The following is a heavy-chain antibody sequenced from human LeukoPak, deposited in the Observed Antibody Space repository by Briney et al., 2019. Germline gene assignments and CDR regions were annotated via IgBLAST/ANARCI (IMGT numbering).Heavy chain of an antibody. CDR1: GGSFSGYY. CDR3: ARGGRRMITVGGLFDGMDV. CDR2: INHSGST. Sequence: SETLSLTCAVYGGSFSGYYWSWIRQPPGKGLEWIGEINHSGSTNYNPSLKSRVTISVDTSKSQFSLKLSSVTAADTAVYYCARGGRRMITVGGLFDGMDVWGQGTTVTVSS. J-gene: IGHJ6*02. V-gene: IGHV4-34*01. D-gene: IGHD3-16*02.